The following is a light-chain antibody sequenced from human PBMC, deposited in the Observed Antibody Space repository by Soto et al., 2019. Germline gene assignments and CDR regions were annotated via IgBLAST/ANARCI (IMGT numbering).Light chain of an antibody. CDR2: KAS. J-gene: IGKJ1*01. V-gene: IGKV1-5*03. CDR1: QSISSW. CDR3: QQYGRT. Sequence: DIQMTQSPSTLSASVGDRVTITCRASQSISSWLAWYQQKPGKAPKLLIYKASSLESGAPSRFSGSGSGTEFTLTISSLQPDDFATYYCQQYGRTFGQGTKVDIK.